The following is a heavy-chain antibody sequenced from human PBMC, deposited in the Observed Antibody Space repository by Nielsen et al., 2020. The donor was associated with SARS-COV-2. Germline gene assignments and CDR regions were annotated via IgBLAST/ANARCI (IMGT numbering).Heavy chain of an antibody. V-gene: IGHV2-70*04. CDR3: ARTKKGFFYSNYYYYGTDV. Sequence: SGPTLVKPTQTLTLTCTFSGFSLSTSGMRVSWIRQPPGKALEWLARIDWDDDKFYSTSLKTRLTISKDTSKNQVVLTMTNMDPVDTATYYCARTKKGFFYSNYYYYGTDVWGQGTTVTVSS. J-gene: IGHJ6*02. D-gene: IGHD4-11*01. CDR2: IDWDDDK. CDR1: GFSLSTSGMR.